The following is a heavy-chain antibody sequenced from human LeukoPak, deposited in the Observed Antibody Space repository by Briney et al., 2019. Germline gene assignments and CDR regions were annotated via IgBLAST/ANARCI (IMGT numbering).Heavy chain of an antibody. Sequence: SETLSLTCTVSGGSISSYYWSWIRQPPGKGLEWIAYISDIGRINYNPSLKSRVTISLDTSKNQFSLKLSSVTAADTAVYYCAGHHPRNTVDFWGQGALVTVSS. V-gene: IGHV4-59*08. CDR3: AGHHPRNTVDF. J-gene: IGHJ4*02. D-gene: IGHD2/OR15-2a*01. CDR1: GGSISSYY. CDR2: ISDIGRI.